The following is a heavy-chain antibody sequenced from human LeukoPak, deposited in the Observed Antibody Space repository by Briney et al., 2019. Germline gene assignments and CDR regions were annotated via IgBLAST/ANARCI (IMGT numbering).Heavy chain of an antibody. Sequence: SETLSLTCAVYGGSFSGYYWSWIRQPPGKGLEWIGEINHSGSTNYNPSLKSRVTISVDTSKNQFSLKLSSVTAADTAVYYCARGKVTRGYSYGTRESAYYYMDVWGKGTTVTVSS. V-gene: IGHV4-34*01. CDR2: INHSGST. CDR3: ARGKVTRGYSYGTRESAYYYMDV. CDR1: GGSFSGYY. J-gene: IGHJ6*03. D-gene: IGHD5-18*01.